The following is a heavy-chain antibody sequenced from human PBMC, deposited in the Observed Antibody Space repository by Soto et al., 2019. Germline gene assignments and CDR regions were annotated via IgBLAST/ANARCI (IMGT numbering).Heavy chain of an antibody. CDR3: ARDLIYGGGQFTSSNCFDP. J-gene: IGHJ5*02. CDR2: INPNSGGT. CDR1: GFSFTDYY. D-gene: IGHD1-26*01. Sequence: QVQLVQSGAEVKKPGASVKVSCKASGFSFTDYYMHWVRQAPGQGPEWMGWINPNSGGTNYAQNLQGRVTMTRESSIMTAYMELSRLRSDDTAVYYCARDLIYGGGQFTSSNCFDPWGQGTLVTVSP. V-gene: IGHV1-2*02.